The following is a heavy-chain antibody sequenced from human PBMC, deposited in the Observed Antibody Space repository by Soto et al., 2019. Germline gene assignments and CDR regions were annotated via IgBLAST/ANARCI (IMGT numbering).Heavy chain of an antibody. CDR1: GGSFSGYY. Sequence: QVQLQQWGAGLLKPSETLSLTCAVYGGSFSGYYWSWIRQPPGKGLEWIGEINHSGSTNYSPSLKSRVTLAVDTANIQSSRKLSSVSDADSAVNYCGGRPNGFAELKWNYYYGMDVWVQSSTVTVSS. CDR3: GGRPNGFAELKWNYYYGMDV. J-gene: IGHJ6*02. V-gene: IGHV4-34*01. D-gene: IGHD3-10*01. CDR2: INHSGST.